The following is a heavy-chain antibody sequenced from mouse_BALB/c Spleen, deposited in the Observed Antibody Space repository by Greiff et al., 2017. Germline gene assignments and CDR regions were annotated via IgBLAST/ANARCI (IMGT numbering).Heavy chain of an antibody. CDR2: IWGDGST. D-gene: IGHD2-4*01. CDR3: AVYDYDREVAWFAY. V-gene: IGHV2-3*01. CDR1: GFSLTSYG. J-gene: IGHJ3*01. Sequence: VKVVESGPGLVAPSQSLSITCTVSGFSLTSYGVSWVRQPPGKGLEWLGVIWGDGSTNYHSALISRLSISKDNSKSQVFLKLNSLQTDDTATYYCAVYDYDREVAWFAYWGQGTLVTVSA.